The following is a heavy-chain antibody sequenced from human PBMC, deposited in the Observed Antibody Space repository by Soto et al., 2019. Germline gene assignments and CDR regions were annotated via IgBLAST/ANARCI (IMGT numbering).Heavy chain of an antibody. CDR1: GFTFSSYG. D-gene: IGHD3-10*01. Sequence: PGGSLRLCCAASGFTFSSYGMHWVRQAPGKGLEWVAVIWYDGSNKYYADSVKGRFTISRDNSKNTLYLQMNSLRAEDTAVYYCARDLLLWFGELLASAYYYGMDVWGQGTTVTVSS. J-gene: IGHJ6*02. CDR2: IWYDGSNK. CDR3: ARDLLLWFGELLASAYYYGMDV. V-gene: IGHV3-33*01.